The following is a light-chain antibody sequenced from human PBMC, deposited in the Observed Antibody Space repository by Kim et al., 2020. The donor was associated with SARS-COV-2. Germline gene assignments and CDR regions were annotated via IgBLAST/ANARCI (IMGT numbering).Light chain of an antibody. Sequence: QSVLTQPPSASGTPGLRVTISCSGSNSNIGSNSVNWYQQPPGTAPKLLIYSNNQRPSGVPDRFSGSKSGTSASLAISGLQSEDEADYYCAAWDDSLNGWVFGGGTQLTVL. CDR2: SNN. V-gene: IGLV1-44*01. CDR1: NSNIGSNS. J-gene: IGLJ3*02. CDR3: AAWDDSLNGWV.